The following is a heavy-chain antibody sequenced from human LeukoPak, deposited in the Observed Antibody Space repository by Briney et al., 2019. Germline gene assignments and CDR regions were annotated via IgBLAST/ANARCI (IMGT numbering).Heavy chain of an antibody. CDR3: ASSLSPTWSGYEMYYYYYMDV. V-gene: IGHV1-69*02. Sequence: SVKVSCKASGGTFSSYTISWVRQAPGQGLEWMGRIIPILGIANYAQKFQGRVTITADKSTSTAYMELSSLRSEDTAVYYCASSLSPTWSGYEMYYYYYMDVWGKGTTVTVSS. J-gene: IGHJ6*03. CDR1: GGTFSSYT. CDR2: IIPILGIA. D-gene: IGHD3-3*01.